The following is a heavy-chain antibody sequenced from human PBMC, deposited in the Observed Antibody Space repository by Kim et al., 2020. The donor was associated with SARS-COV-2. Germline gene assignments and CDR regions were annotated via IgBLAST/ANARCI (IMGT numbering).Heavy chain of an antibody. Sequence: GGSLRLSCAGSGFTFSLYAMSWVRQAPGKGLEWVSSITTAGRDTYYSDSVKGRFTISRDNSQNMVYLQMHSLRVDDTAIYYCAKAWTYLTNWGQGTLV. J-gene: IGHJ4*02. CDR3: AKAWTYLTN. D-gene: IGHD1-7*01. CDR2: ITTAGRDT. CDR1: GFTFSLYA. V-gene: IGHV3-23*01.